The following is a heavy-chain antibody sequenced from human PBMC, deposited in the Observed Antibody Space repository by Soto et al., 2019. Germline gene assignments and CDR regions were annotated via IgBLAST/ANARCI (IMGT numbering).Heavy chain of an antibody. J-gene: IGHJ4*02. D-gene: IGHD3-3*01. Sequence: EVQLLESGGGLVQPGGSLRLSCEASGFTISTYAMSWVRQAPGKGMEWVSAISGSGGSTHYADSVKGRFTISRDNSKNTLYLQMNSLRAEDTAVYYCTKDVQSRITSFGVIITPFDYWGQGTLVTVSS. V-gene: IGHV3-23*01. CDR3: TKDVQSRITSFGVIITPFDY. CDR1: GFTISTYA. CDR2: ISGSGGST.